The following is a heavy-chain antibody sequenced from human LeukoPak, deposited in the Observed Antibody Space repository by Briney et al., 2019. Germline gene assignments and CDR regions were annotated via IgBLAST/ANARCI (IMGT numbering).Heavy chain of an antibody. J-gene: IGHJ5*02. CDR3: AREGSTSGTNWFDP. CDR2: IYHSGST. V-gene: IGHV4-38-2*02. Sequence: SETLSLTCAVSDYSTTSDYYWGWIRQPPGKGLEWSGSIYHSGSTYYNPSLKRRVTISVDTSKNQFSLKLTSVTAADTAVYYCAREGSTSGTNWFDPWGQGTLVTVSS. D-gene: IGHD3-10*01. CDR1: DYSTTSDYY.